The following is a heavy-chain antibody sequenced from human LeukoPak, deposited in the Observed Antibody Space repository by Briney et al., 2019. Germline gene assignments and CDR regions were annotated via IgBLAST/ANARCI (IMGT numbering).Heavy chain of an antibody. J-gene: IGHJ4*02. CDR2: IKQDGSEK. D-gene: IGHD4-17*01. CDR1: GFTFSSYW. V-gene: IGHV3-7*01. CDR3: ASDYGDYAVDY. Sequence: QTGGSLRLSCAASGFTFSSYWMSWVRQAPGKGLEWVANIKQDGSEKYYVDSVKGRFTISRDNAKNSLYLQMNSLRAEDTAVYHCASDYGDYAVDYWGQGTLVTVSS.